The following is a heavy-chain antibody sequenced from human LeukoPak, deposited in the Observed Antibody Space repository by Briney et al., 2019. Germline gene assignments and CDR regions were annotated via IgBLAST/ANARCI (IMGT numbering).Heavy chain of an antibody. V-gene: IGHV1-69*04. CDR1: GGTFSSYA. CDR2: IIPILGIA. J-gene: IGHJ6*02. CDR3: ARRGNYGSGSSYGMDV. D-gene: IGHD3-10*01. Sequence: EASVKVSCKASGGTFSSYAISWVRQAPGQGLEWMGRIIPILGIANYAQKFQGRVTITADKSTSTAYMELSSLRSEDTAVYYCARRGNYGSGSSYGMDVWGQGTTVTVSS.